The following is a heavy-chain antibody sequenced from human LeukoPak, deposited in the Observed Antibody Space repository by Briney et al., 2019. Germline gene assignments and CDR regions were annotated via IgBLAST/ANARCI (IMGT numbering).Heavy chain of an antibody. CDR3: AKRMRYSSSRSTFDY. J-gene: IGHJ4*02. Sequence: TGGSLRLSCAASGFTFDDYAMHWVRQAPGRGLEWVSLISGDGSSTYYADSVKGRFTIFRDNSKNSLYLQMNSLRTEDTALYYCAKRMRYSSSRSTFDYWGQGTLVTVSS. CDR2: ISGDGSST. D-gene: IGHD6-13*01. V-gene: IGHV3-43*02. CDR1: GFTFDDYA.